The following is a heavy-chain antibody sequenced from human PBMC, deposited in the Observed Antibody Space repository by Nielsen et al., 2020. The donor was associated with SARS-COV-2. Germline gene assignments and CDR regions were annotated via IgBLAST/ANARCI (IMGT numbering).Heavy chain of an antibody. CDR3: ARELVYDSTGHYFDY. J-gene: IGHJ4*02. CDR2: IYYTGNT. Sequence: SETLSLTCTVSGGSVSSNGYYWSWIRQPPGKGLEWIGYIYYTGNTNYNPTLKSRVTIPVDASKNQFSLRLSSVTAADTAMYYCARELVYDSTGHYFDYWGQGTLVTVSS. V-gene: IGHV4-61*08. D-gene: IGHD3-22*01. CDR1: GGSVSSNGYY.